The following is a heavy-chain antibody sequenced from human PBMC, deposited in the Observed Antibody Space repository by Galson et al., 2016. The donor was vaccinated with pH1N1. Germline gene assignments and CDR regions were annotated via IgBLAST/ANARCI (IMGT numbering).Heavy chain of an antibody. CDR2: ISSGGNTM. D-gene: IGHD3-3*01. V-gene: IGHV3-48*03. J-gene: IGHJ4*02. CDR1: GFTFDSHE. Sequence: SLRLSCAVSGFTFDSHEMNWVRQAPGKGLEWVASISSGGNTMFYADSVKGRFIISRDNAKNSLYLQINSLRVEDTAVYYCARPYYDPFTRFSGAFDYWGQGTLVTVSS. CDR3: ARPYYDPFTRFSGAFDY.